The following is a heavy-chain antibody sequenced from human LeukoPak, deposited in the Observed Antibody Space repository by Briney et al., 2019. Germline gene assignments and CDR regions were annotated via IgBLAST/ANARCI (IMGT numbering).Heavy chain of an antibody. Sequence: GGSLRLSCAVSGFTFSSYWMSWVRQAPGKGLEWVANIKQDGGGKYYVDSVKGRFTISRDNAKNSLHLQMNSLRAEDTAVYYCARWRSPWAKYYYDSSGPVWGQGTLVTVSS. J-gene: IGHJ4*02. V-gene: IGHV3-7*01. CDR1: GFTFSSYW. D-gene: IGHD3-22*01. CDR3: ARWRSPWAKYYYDSSGPV. CDR2: IKQDGGGK.